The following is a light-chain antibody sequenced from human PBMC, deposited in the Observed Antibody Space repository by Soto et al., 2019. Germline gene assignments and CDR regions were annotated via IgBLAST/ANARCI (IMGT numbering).Light chain of an antibody. CDR1: SSDVGGYNY. J-gene: IGLJ1*01. CDR2: EVS. CDR3: SSYTSSITLYV. Sequence: QSALTQPASVSGSPGQSITISCTGTSSDVGGYNYVSWYQQHPGKAPKLMIYEVSNRPSGVSNRFSGSKSGNKASLTISGLQAEDEADYYCSSYTSSITLYVFGTGTKLTVL. V-gene: IGLV2-14*01.